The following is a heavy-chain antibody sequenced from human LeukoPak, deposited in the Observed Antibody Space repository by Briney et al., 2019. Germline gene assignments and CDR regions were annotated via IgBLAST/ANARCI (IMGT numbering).Heavy chain of an antibody. CDR1: GGSFSGYY. CDR3: ARGPLYDFWSGYYGNFGY. D-gene: IGHD3-3*01. CDR2: IYHSGST. Sequence: PSETLSLTCAVYGGSFSGYYWGWIRQPPGKGLEWIGSIYHSGSTYYNPSLKSRVTISVDTSKNQFSLKLSSVTAADTAVYYCARGPLYDFWSGYYGNFGYWGQGTLVTVSS. V-gene: IGHV4-38-2*01. J-gene: IGHJ4*02.